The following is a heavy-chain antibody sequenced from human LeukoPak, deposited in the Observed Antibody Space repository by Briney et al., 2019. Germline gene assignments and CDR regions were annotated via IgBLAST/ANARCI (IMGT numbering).Heavy chain of an antibody. CDR3: VSQWFDY. Sequence: GGSLRLSCAASGFTFSNAWMNWVSQAPGKGLEWVARIKTKTDGGTTDYAAPLKGRFTISRDDSKNTLYLQMNSLKTEDTALYYFVSQWFDYWGQGTLVTVSS. J-gene: IGHJ4*02. D-gene: IGHD2-8*01. V-gene: IGHV3-15*01. CDR2: IKTKTDGGTT. CDR1: GFTFSNAW.